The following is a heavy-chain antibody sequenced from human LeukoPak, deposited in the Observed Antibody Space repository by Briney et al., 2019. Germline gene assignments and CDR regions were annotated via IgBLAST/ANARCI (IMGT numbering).Heavy chain of an antibody. J-gene: IGHJ4*02. D-gene: IGHD3-16*02. CDR3: ARDTGYYDYVWGSYRLGYYFDY. V-gene: IGHV3-30-3*01. Sequence: TGGSLRLSCAASGFTFSSYAMHWVRQAPGKGLEWVAVISYDGSNKYYADSVKGRFTISRGNSKNTLYLQMNSLRAEDTAVYYCARDTGYYDYVWGSYRLGYYFDYRGQGTLVTVSS. CDR1: GFTFSSYA. CDR2: ISYDGSNK.